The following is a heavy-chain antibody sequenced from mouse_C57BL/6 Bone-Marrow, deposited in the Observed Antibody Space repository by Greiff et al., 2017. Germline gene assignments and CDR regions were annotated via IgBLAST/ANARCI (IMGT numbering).Heavy chain of an antibody. CDR1: GYSFTDYN. CDR2: INPNYGTT. J-gene: IGHJ4*01. D-gene: IGHD2-4*01. CDR3: AKGYDYDYAKDY. V-gene: IGHV1-39*01. Sequence: VQLKQSGPELVKPGASVKISCKASGYSFTDYNMNWVKQSNGKNLEWIGVINPNYGTTSSNTKFKGKATLTVDQSSSTAYMQLNSLTSEDSAVVYCAKGYDYDYAKDYWGQGTSVPVSS.